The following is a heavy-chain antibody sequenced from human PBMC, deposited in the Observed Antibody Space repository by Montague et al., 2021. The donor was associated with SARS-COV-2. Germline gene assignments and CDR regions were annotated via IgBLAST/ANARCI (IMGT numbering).Heavy chain of an antibody. CDR2: INADGSST. CDR1: GFPLSNYW. V-gene: IGHV3-74*01. J-gene: IGHJ4*02. Sequence: SLRLSCAASGFPLSNYWMHWVRQAPGKGLVWVAQINADGSSTNYADSVKGRFTISRDNAKNTLYLQMNSLRAEDTAVYYCTSLARMDYWGQGTLLTVSS. CDR3: TSLARMDY. D-gene: IGHD2-15*01.